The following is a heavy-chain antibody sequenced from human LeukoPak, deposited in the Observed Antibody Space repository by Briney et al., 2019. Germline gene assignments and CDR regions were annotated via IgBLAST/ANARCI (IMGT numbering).Heavy chain of an antibody. CDR1: GISVSSNY. J-gene: IGHJ5*02. CDR3: AKVGGYSSNWFDP. V-gene: IGHV3-66*01. Sequence: GGSLRLSCAASGISVSSNYMSWVRQAPGKGLQWVSVIYVDGSTYYADSVKGRITISRDNSRNTLYLQMNSLRAEDTAVYYCAKVGGYSSNWFDPWGQGTLVTVSS. CDR2: IYVDGST. D-gene: IGHD6-13*01.